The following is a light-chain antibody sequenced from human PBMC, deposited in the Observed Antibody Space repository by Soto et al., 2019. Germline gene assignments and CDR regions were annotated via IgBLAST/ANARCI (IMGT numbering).Light chain of an antibody. CDR1: QSVLYSSNNKNY. CDR2: WAS. Sequence: DIVMTQSPDSLDVYLGERATTNCKSSQSVLYSSNNKNYLAWYQQKPGQPPKLLIYWASTRESGVPDRFSGGGSGTDFTLTISSLQAEDVAVYYCQQYYSTLTWTFGQGTKVDIK. J-gene: IGKJ1*01. V-gene: IGKV4-1*01. CDR3: QQYYSTLTWT.